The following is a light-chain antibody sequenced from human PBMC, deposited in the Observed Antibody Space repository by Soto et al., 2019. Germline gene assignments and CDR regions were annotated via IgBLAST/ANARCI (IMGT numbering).Light chain of an antibody. CDR3: SSYAGSYSYV. V-gene: IGLV2-11*01. CDR2: DVN. J-gene: IGLJ1*01. CDR1: SSDVGVYNY. Sequence: QSALTQPRSVSGSPGQSVTISCTGTSSDVGVYNYVSWYQQSPGRAPQLMIYDVNKRPSGVPDRFSGSKSANTASLTISGLQADDEADYYCSSYAGSYSYVFGTGTKV.